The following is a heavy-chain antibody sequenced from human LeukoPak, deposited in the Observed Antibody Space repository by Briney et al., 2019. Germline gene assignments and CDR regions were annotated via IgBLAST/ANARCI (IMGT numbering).Heavy chain of an antibody. Sequence: SETLSLTCTVSGGSISSYYWSWIRQPPGKGLEWIGYIYTSGSTNYNPSLKSRVTISVDTSKNQFSLKLSYMTAADTAVYYCARDCSSSSCYLDYWSQGTLVTVSS. CDR1: GGSISSYY. CDR3: ARDCSSSSCYLDY. CDR2: IYTSGST. D-gene: IGHD2-2*01. J-gene: IGHJ4*02. V-gene: IGHV4-4*09.